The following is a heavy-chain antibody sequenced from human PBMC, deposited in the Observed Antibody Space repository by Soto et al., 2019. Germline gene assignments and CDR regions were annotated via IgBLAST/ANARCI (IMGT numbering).Heavy chain of an antibody. CDR1: GYTFTGYY. CDR3: ARGRCSGGSCYDDAFDI. CDR2: INPNSGGT. J-gene: IGHJ3*02. D-gene: IGHD2-15*01. Sequence: ASVKVSCKASGYTFTGYYIPWVRQAPGQGLEWMVCINPNSGGTNYAQKFQGWVTMTRDTAISTAYMELSRLRSDDTAVYYCARGRCSGGSCYDDAFDIWGQGTMVTVSS. V-gene: IGHV1-2*04.